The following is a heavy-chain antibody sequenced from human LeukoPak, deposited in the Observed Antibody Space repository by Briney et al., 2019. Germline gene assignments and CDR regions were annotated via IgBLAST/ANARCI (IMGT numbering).Heavy chain of an antibody. Sequence: AGGSLRLSCAASGFTFTSYWMSWVRQAPGRGREWVANIKQDGSEKYYVDSVKGRFTIASDNAKNSLYLQMNSLSAEDTAVYYCAREEYGDHLWWGQGTLVTVSS. D-gene: IGHD4-17*01. J-gene: IGHJ4*02. CDR3: AREEYGDHLW. V-gene: IGHV3-7*01. CDR2: IKQDGSEK. CDR1: GFTFTSYW.